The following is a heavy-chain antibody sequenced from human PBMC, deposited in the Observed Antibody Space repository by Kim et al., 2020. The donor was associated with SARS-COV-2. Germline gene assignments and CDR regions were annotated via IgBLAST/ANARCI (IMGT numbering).Heavy chain of an antibody. J-gene: IGHJ4*02. V-gene: IGHV3-7*01. CDR1: GFTFSSYW. CDR3: ARITMVRGVIWNVGWYFDY. D-gene: IGHD3-10*01. CDR2: IKQDGSEK. Sequence: GGSLRLSCTASGFTFSSYWMSWVRQAPGKGLEWVANIKQDGSEKYYVDSVKGRFTISRDNAKNSLYLQMNSLRDEDTAVYYCARITMVRGVIWNVGWYFDYWGQGTLVTVSS.